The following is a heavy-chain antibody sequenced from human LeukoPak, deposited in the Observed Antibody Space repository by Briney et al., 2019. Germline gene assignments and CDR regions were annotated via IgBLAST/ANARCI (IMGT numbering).Heavy chain of an antibody. CDR1: GGSISSYY. CDR2: TYYSGST. J-gene: IGHJ4*02. D-gene: IGHD1-26*01. CDR3: ASATRYSGSYYLDY. V-gene: IGHV4-59*08. Sequence: SETLSLTCTVSGGSISSYYWSWIRQPPGKGLEWIGYTYYSGSTNSNPSLKSRVTISVDTSKNQFSLKLNSVTAADTAVYYCASATRYSGSYYLDYWGQGTLVTVSS.